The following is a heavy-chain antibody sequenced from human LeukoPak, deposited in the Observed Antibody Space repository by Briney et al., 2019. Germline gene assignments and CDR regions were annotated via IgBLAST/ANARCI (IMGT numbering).Heavy chain of an antibody. CDR1: GGSFSGYY. CDR2: IIHSGST. Sequence: PSETLSLTCAVYGGSFSGYYWTWIRQPPGKGLEWIGEIIHSGSTNYNPSLKSRVTISVDTSKNQFSLKLSSVTAADTAVYYCAKSNGYGLVDIWGQGTMVTVSS. D-gene: IGHD3-10*01. J-gene: IGHJ3*02. V-gene: IGHV4-34*12. CDR3: AKSNGYGLVDI.